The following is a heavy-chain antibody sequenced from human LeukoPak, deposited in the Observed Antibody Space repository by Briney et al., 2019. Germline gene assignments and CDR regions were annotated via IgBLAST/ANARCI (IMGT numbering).Heavy chain of an antibody. CDR3: ARDTFGGVADAFGI. CDR1: GGSISSSSYY. V-gene: IGHV4-39*01. D-gene: IGHD3-16*01. CDR2: IYYSGST. Sequence: PSETLSLTCTVSGGSISSSSYYWGWIRQPPGKGLEWIGSIYYSGSTYYNPSLKSRVTISVDTSKNQFSLKLSSVTAADTAVYYCARDTFGGVADAFGIWGQGTMVTVSS. J-gene: IGHJ3*02.